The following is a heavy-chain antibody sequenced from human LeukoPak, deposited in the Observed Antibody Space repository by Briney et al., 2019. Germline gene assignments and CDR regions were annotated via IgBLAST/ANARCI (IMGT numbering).Heavy chain of an antibody. Sequence: SETLSLTCAVYGGSFSGYYWSWIRQPPGKGLEWIGEINHSGSTNYNPSLKSRVTISVDTSKNQFSLTLSSVTAADTAVYFCARDPEYYYDSSGYYLKGGFDYWGQGTLVTVSS. J-gene: IGHJ4*02. D-gene: IGHD3-22*01. CDR2: INHSGST. CDR3: ARDPEYYYDSSGYYLKGGFDY. V-gene: IGHV4-34*01. CDR1: GGSFSGYY.